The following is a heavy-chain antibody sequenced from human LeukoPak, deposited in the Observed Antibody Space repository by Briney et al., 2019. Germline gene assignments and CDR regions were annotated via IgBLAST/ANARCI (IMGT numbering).Heavy chain of an antibody. V-gene: IGHV3-23*01. J-gene: IGHJ6*03. CDR1: GFTFSSYA. D-gene: IGHD1-26*01. CDR3: TKAGSGTYFSYYYYMDV. CDR2: IIGSGGST. Sequence: HPGGSLRLSCAASGFTFSSYAMSWVRQAPGKGLEWVSTIIGSGGSTYYADSVKGRFTISRDNSKNTLYLQVNSLRVEDTAAYYCTKAGSGTYFSYYYYMDVWGKGTTVTVSS.